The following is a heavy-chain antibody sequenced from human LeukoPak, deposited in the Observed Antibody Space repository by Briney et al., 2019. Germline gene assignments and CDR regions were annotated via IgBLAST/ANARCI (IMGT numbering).Heavy chain of an antibody. Sequence: GGSLRLSCAASGFTFSSYGMHWVRQAPGKGLEWVAVISYDGSNKYYADSVKGRFTISRDNSKNTLYLQMNSLRAEDTAVYYCANWPHDAFDIWGQGTMVTVSS. CDR3: ANWPHDAFDI. CDR2: ISYDGSNK. J-gene: IGHJ3*02. V-gene: IGHV3-30*18. CDR1: GFTFSSYG.